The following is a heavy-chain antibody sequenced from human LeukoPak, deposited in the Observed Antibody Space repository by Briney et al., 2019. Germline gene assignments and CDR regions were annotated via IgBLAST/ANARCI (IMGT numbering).Heavy chain of an antibody. D-gene: IGHD1-26*01. V-gene: IGHV4-59*01. J-gene: IGHJ6*02. Sequence: KPSETLSLTCTVSGGSISSYYWSWIRRPPGKGLEWIGYIYYSGSTNYNPSLKSRVTISVDTSKNQFSLKLSSVTAADTAVYYCARDATGSYPYYYYGMDVWGQGTTVTVSS. CDR3: ARDATGSYPYYYYGMDV. CDR1: GGSISSYY. CDR2: IYYSGST.